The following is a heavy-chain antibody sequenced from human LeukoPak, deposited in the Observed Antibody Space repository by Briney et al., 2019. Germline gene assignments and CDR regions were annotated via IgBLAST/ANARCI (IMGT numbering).Heavy chain of an antibody. D-gene: IGHD4-23*01. CDR1: GHTFTGYY. CDR2: INPNSGGT. J-gene: IGHJ4*02. Sequence: GSSEKVSCKASGHTFTGYYMHWVRQAPGQGLEWMGRINPNSGGTNYAQKFQGRVTMTRDTSISTAYMELSRLRSDDTAVYYCARGPMVVTLIDYWGQGTLVTVSS. V-gene: IGHV1-2*06. CDR3: ARGPMVVTLIDY.